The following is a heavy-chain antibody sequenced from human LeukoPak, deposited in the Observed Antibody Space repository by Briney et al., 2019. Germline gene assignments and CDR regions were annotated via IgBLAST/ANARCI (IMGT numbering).Heavy chain of an antibody. CDR2: IYTSGST. CDR3: ARFQGGGSYGNWFDP. D-gene: IGHD2-15*01. CDR1: GGSISSYY. J-gene: IGHJ5*02. Sequence: SETLSLTCTVSGGSISSYYWSWIRQPAGKGLEWIGRIYTSGSTNYNPSLESRVTMSVDTSKNQFSLKLSSVTAADTAVYYCARFQGGGSYGNWFDPWGQGTLVTVSS. V-gene: IGHV4-4*07.